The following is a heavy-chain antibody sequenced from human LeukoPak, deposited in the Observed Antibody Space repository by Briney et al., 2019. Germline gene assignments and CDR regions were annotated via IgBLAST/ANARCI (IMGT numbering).Heavy chain of an antibody. J-gene: IGHJ5*02. CDR1: GFTFSSYS. CDR2: ISSSSSYI. Sequence: GGSLRLSCAASGFTFSSYSMNWVRQAPGKGLEWVSSISSSSSYIYYADSVKGRFTISRDNAKNSLYLQMNSLRAEDTAVYYCAIDWRESRITMIVEGRPSDPSWGQGTLVTVSS. V-gene: IGHV3-21*01. CDR3: AIDWRESRITMIVEGRPSDPS. D-gene: IGHD3-22*01.